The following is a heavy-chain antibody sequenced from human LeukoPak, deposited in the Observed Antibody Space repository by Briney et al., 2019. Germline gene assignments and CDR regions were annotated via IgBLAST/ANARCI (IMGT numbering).Heavy chain of an antibody. J-gene: IGHJ4*02. CDR3: ARVHTYTWDGNYFDY. D-gene: IGHD1-26*01. CDR2: IYSDGRT. Sequence: GGSLRLSCAASGFTVSSNYMSWVRQAPGKGLEWVSVIYSDGRTYYADSVKGRFTISRDDSKNSLYLQMDSLKTEDTAVYYCARVHTYTWDGNYFDYWGQGTLVAVSS. CDR1: GFTVSSNY. V-gene: IGHV3-53*01.